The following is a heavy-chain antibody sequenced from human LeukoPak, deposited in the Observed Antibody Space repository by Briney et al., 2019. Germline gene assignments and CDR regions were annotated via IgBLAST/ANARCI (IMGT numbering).Heavy chain of an antibody. V-gene: IGHV3-66*01. CDR2: IYSGGST. Sequence: GGSLRLSCAASGLTVSSNYMNWVRQAPGKGLEWVSVIYSGGSTHYADSVKGRFTISRENSKNTVYLQMNSLRAEDTAVYYCARGNDYGDYYFDHWGQGTLVTVSS. CDR3: ARGNDYGDYYFDH. J-gene: IGHJ4*02. CDR1: GLTVSSNY. D-gene: IGHD4-17*01.